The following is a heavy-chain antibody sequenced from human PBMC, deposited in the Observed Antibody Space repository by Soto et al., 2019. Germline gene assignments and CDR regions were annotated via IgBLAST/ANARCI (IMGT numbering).Heavy chain of an antibody. CDR3: VRGDGGYFDH. D-gene: IGHD3-16*01. V-gene: IGHV1-18*01. Sequence: QVQLVQSGVEVKKPGASVKVSCKAMGYTFTNYGLSWVRQAPGEGLEWLGWISAYNGHTQYAQKVQDRVTLSPDTSASTAYLELRGLTSDDPVVYYGVRGDGGYFDHGGQGTLVLVSS. CDR2: ISAYNGHT. CDR1: GYTFTNYG. J-gene: IGHJ4*02.